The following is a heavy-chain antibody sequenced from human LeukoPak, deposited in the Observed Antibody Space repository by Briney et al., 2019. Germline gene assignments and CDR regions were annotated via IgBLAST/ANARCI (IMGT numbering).Heavy chain of an antibody. CDR1: GGSISNYY. D-gene: IGHD6-13*01. Sequence: SETLSLTCTVSGGSISNYYWTWIRQPPGKGLEWIAYMYYSGSTNYNPSLKSRVTIPVDTSKNQFSLKLSSVTVADTAVYYCARIKGLHSSPTHYYYMDVWGKGTTVTVSS. CDR3: ARIKGLHSSPTHYYYMDV. J-gene: IGHJ6*03. V-gene: IGHV4-59*01. CDR2: MYYSGST.